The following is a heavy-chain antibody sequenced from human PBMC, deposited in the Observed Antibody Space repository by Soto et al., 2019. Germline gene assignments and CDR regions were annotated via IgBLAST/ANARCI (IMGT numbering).Heavy chain of an antibody. J-gene: IGHJ4*02. CDR2: VSAHNSDT. Sequence: ASVKVSCKASGYTFTSYGISWVRQAPGQGLEWMGWVSAHNSDTHYAQEFQGRVSMTTDTATSTAYMELGSLTSNDTAVYYCARAEVVVVEDYWGQGTLVTVSS. D-gene: IGHD3-22*01. V-gene: IGHV1-18*01. CDR1: GYTFTSYG. CDR3: ARAEVVVVEDY.